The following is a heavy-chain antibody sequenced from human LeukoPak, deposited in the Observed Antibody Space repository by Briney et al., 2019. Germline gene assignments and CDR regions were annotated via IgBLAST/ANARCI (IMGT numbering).Heavy chain of an antibody. D-gene: IGHD4-17*01. J-gene: IGHJ4*02. CDR2: IYSGGST. V-gene: IGHV3-66*01. CDR1: GFTVSSNY. CDR3: ARVDYGDYGFDY. Sequence: TGGSLRLSCAASGFTVSSNYMSWVRQAPGKGLEWVSVIYSGGSTYYADSVKGRFTISRDNSKNTLYLQMNSLRAEDTAVYYCARVDYGDYGFDYWGQGTLVTVPS.